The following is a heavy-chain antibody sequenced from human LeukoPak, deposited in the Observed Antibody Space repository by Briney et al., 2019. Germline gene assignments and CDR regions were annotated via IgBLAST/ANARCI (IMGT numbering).Heavy chain of an antibody. D-gene: IGHD2-21*02. CDR2: ISYDGSNK. CDR1: GFTFSSYA. CDR3: ARGTAVVVTALGAFDI. Sequence: PGGSLRLSCAASGFTFSSYAMHWVRQAPGKGLEWVAVISYDGSNKYYADSVKGRFTISRDNSKNTLYLQMNSLRAEDTAVYYCARGTAVVVTALGAFDIWGQGTMVTVSS. V-gene: IGHV3-30-3*01. J-gene: IGHJ3*02.